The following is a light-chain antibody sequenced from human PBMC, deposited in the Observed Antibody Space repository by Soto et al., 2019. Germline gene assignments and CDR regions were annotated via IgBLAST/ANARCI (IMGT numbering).Light chain of an antibody. Sequence: IVITQSVVTLSVSPGERVTLSCRASQSVGTNLGWCQQKPGHDPNRLLFCVATKGAGSTTNFCGGSSWGKFITLTISSLEDDVVTVYCSQQYGYPGTFGQGTILEI. CDR3: QQYGYPGT. V-gene: IGKV3-15*01. CDR1: QSVGTN. CDR2: CVA. J-gene: IGKJ5*01.